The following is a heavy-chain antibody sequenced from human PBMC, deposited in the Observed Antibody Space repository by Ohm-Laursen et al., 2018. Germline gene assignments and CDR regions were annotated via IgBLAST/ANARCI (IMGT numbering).Heavy chain of an antibody. CDR2: ISPISDVA. D-gene: IGHD3-16*01. CDR1: GATFGSFT. CDR3: AKDFFPFGGAATPHY. Sequence: ASVKVSCKASGATFGSFTIAWVRQVPGQGLEWMAKISPISDVADYAQMFQGRVSISADKSTSTAYMELSSLRAEDTALYYCAKDFFPFGGAATPHYWGQGTLVTVSS. J-gene: IGHJ4*02. V-gene: IGHV1-69*04.